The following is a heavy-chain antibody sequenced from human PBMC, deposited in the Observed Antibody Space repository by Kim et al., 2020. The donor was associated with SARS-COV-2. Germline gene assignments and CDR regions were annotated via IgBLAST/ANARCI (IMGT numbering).Heavy chain of an antibody. CDR3: ARGGILTGYLLVDNWFDP. J-gene: IGHJ5*02. Sequence: ASVKVSCKASGYTFTSYGISWVRQAPGQGLEWMGWISAYNGNTNYAQKLQGRVTMTTDTSTSTAYMELRSLRSDDTAVYYCARGGILTGYLLVDNWFDPWGQGTLVTVSS. V-gene: IGHV1-18*01. D-gene: IGHD3-9*01. CDR1: GYTFTSYG. CDR2: ISAYNGNT.